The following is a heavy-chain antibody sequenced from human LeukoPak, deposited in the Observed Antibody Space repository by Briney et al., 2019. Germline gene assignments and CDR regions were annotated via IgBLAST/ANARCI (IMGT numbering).Heavy chain of an antibody. CDR1: GGSFTGYY. Sequence: SETLSLTCAVYGGSFTGYYWSWIRQPPGKGLEWIGEINHSGSTNYNPSLKSRVTISVDTSKNQFSLKLSSVTAADTAVYYCARAPLHFDILTGYHSQAFGMDVWGQGTTVTVSS. CDR2: INHSGST. CDR3: ARAPLHFDILTGYHSQAFGMDV. D-gene: IGHD3-9*01. J-gene: IGHJ6*02. V-gene: IGHV4-34*01.